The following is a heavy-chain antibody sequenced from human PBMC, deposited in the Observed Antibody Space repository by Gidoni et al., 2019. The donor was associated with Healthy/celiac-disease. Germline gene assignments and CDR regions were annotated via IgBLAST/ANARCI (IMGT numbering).Heavy chain of an antibody. D-gene: IGHD4-17*01. CDR2: INPSGGST. Sequence: QVQLVQSGAEVKKPGASVKVSCKASGYNFTRYYMPWVRQAPGQGLEWMGIINPSGGSTSYAQKFQGRVTMTRDTSTSTVYMELSSLRSEDTAVYYCARVGTTVVTPLSGYFDYWGQGTLVTVSS. CDR3: ARVGTTVVTPLSGYFDY. V-gene: IGHV1-46*01. J-gene: IGHJ4*02. CDR1: GYNFTRYY.